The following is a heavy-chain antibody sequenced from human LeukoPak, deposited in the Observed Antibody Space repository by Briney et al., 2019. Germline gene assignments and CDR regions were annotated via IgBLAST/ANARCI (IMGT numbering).Heavy chain of an antibody. CDR1: GYTFTSYD. CDR2: IIPIFGTA. J-gene: IGHJ6*03. V-gene: IGHV1-69*13. Sequence: ASVKVSCKASGYTFTSYDISWVRQAPGQGLEWMGGIIPIFGTANYAQKFQGRVTITADESTSTAYMELSSLRSEDTAVYYCARGGYCSSTSCYPYYYYYMDVWGKGTTVTVSS. CDR3: ARGGYCSSTSCYPYYYYYMDV. D-gene: IGHD2-2*01.